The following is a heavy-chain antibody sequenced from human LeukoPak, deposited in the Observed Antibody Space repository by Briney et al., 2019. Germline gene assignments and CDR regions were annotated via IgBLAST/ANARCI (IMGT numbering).Heavy chain of an antibody. CDR1: GFTFDDYA. J-gene: IGHJ4*02. Sequence: GGSLRLSCAASGFTFDDYAMHWVRQAPGKGLEWVSGISWNSGSIGYADSVKGRFTISRDNAKNSLYLQMNSLRAEDTALYYCAKGGGDYYYGSGSRYGGFDYWGQGTLVTVSS. V-gene: IGHV3-9*01. D-gene: IGHD3-10*01. CDR3: AKGGGDYYYGSGSRYGGFDY. CDR2: ISWNSGSI.